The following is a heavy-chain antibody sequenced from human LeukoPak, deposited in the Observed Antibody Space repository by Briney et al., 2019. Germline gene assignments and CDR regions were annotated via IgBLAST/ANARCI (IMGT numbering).Heavy chain of an antibody. CDR2: ILHSGST. CDR3: ARGVTNYNWFDP. CDR1: GDSIGSENYY. D-gene: IGHD1-7*01. J-gene: IGHJ5*02. V-gene: IGHV4-39*07. Sequence: SETLSLTCSVSGDSIGSENYYWGWIRQTPGKGLEWIGSILHSGSTFYNPSLKSRVTISVDTSKNQFSLKLSSVTAADTALYYCARGVTNYNWFDPWGQGTLVTVSS.